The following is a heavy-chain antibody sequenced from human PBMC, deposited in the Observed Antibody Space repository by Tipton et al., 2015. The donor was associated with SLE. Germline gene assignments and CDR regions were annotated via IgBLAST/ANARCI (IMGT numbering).Heavy chain of an antibody. CDR3: ARGRSWFDP. CDR1: GFLLSDYY. Sequence: LRLSCAASGFLLSDYYINWIRPAPGKGLGWIGSIYYSGSTYYNPSLKSRVTISVDTFKNQFSLKLSSVTAADTAVYYCARGRSWFDPSGQGALATVSS. CDR2: IYYSGST. V-gene: IGHV4-38-2*01. J-gene: IGHJ5*02.